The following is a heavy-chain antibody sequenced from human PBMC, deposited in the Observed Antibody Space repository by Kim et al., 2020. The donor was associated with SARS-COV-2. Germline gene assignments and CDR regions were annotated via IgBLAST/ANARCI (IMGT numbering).Heavy chain of an antibody. V-gene: IGHV3-30*18. CDR2: ISYDGSNK. Sequence: GGSLRLSCAASGFTFSSYGMHWVRQAPGKGLEWVAVISYDGSNKYYADSVKGRFTISRDNSKNTLYLQMNSLRAEDTAVYYCAKDEVGAYDYWGQGTLVTVSS. J-gene: IGHJ4*02. CDR3: AKDEVGAYDY. D-gene: IGHD1-26*01. CDR1: GFTFSSYG.